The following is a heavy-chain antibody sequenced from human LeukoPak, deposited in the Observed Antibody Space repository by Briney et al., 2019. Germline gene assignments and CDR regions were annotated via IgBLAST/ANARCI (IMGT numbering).Heavy chain of an antibody. CDR2: VSSSGSDT. V-gene: IGHV3-23*05. CDR1: GFIFTTYA. D-gene: IGHD4-23*01. Sequence: GSLRLSCAASGFIFTTYAMGWVRQLPGKGLEWVSSVSSSGSDTYYTSSVKGRFTISRDNSKNTLYLQVNSLRVEDTAVYYCARRVLGAVGYFDYWGQGALVAVSS. CDR3: ARRVLGAVGYFDY. J-gene: IGHJ4*02.